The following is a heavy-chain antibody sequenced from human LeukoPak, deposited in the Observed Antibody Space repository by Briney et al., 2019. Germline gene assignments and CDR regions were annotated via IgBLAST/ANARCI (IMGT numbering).Heavy chain of an antibody. J-gene: IGHJ5*02. CDR1: GFTFSSYS. D-gene: IGHD6-13*01. Sequence: GGSLRLSCAASGFTFSSYSMNWGRQAPGKGLEWVSSISSTSSYISYADSVKGRFTISRDNAKSSLYLQMNSLRAEDTAVYYCARDKIPSAGTPRGFDPWGQGTLVTVSS. CDR3: ARDKIPSAGTPRGFDP. CDR2: ISSTSSYI. V-gene: IGHV3-21*01.